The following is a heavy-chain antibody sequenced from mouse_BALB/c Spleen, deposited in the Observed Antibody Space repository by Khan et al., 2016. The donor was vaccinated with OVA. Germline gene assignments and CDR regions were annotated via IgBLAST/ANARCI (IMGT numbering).Heavy chain of an antibody. CDR2: IYPGDGDT. D-gene: IGHD4-1*01. CDR1: GYAFSSFW. V-gene: IGHV1-80*01. CDR3: ARFWDFAY. Sequence: QVQLQQAGAELVRPGSSVKISCKASGYAFSSFWMNWVKQRPGQGLEWIGQIYPGDGDTNYNGKFKDKATLNADKSYSTAYMQLSGLTSEDSAVYFCARFWDFAYWGQGTLVTVSA. J-gene: IGHJ3*01.